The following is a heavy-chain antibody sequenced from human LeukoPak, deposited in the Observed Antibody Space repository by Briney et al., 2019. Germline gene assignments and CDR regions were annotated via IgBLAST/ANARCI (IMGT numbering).Heavy chain of an antibody. Sequence: SETLSLACAVSGYSISSGYYWGWIRQPPGKGLEWNGSIYHSGSTYYNPSLKSRVTISVDTSKNQFSLKVSSVTAADTAVYYCARDSQSVVAADYWGQGTLVTVSS. J-gene: IGHJ4*02. CDR3: ARDSQSVVAADY. CDR1: GYSISSGYY. V-gene: IGHV4-38-2*02. D-gene: IGHD2-15*01. CDR2: IYHSGST.